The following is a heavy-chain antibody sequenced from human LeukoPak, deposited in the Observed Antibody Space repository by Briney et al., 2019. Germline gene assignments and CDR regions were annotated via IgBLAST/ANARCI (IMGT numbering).Heavy chain of an antibody. CDR2: ISSSSNYI. CDR1: GFTFSSYS. Sequence: PGGSLRLSCAGSGFTFSSYSLNWVRQAPGKGLEGVSSISSSSNYINYADCVKGRFTISRDNAKNSLYLQMNSLRVEDTAVYYCASGPLGYSGYGFWGQGTLVTVAS. J-gene: IGHJ4*02. D-gene: IGHD5-12*01. V-gene: IGHV3-21*01. CDR3: ASGPLGYSGYGF.